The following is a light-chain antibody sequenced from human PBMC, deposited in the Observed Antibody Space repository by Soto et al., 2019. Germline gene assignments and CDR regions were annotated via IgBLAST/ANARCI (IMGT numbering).Light chain of an antibody. V-gene: IGKV3-11*01. Sequence: EIVLTQSPATLFLSPGERATLSCRASQSVSSNLAWYQQKPGQAPRLLIYDASNRATGIPARFSGSGSGTDFTLTISRPEPEDFAVYYCQQRRGTFGQGTKLEIK. CDR2: DAS. CDR1: QSVSSN. CDR3: QQRRGT. J-gene: IGKJ2*02.